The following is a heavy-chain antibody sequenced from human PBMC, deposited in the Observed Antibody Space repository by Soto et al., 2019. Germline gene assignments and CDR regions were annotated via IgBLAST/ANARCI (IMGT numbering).Heavy chain of an antibody. J-gene: IGHJ4*02. CDR2: MNPNSGNT. CDR3: ARGRSLRFLEWLPIGNY. Sequence: ASVKVSCKASGYTFTSYDINWVRQATGQGLEWMGLMNPNSGNTGYAQKFQGRVTMTRNTSISTAYMELSSLRSEDTAVYYCARGRSLRFLEWLPIGNYWGQGTLVTVSS. CDR1: GYTFTSYD. V-gene: IGHV1-8*01. D-gene: IGHD3-3*01.